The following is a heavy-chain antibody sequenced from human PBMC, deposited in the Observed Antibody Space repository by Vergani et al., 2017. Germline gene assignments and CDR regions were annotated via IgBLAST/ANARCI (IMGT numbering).Heavy chain of an antibody. J-gene: IGHJ6*02. CDR1: GYTFTSYG. CDR3: ARGIAIRRFGELYPVTPYYYYGMDV. CDR2: IIPIFGTA. Sequence: QVQLVQSGAEVKKPGASVKVSCKASGYTFTSYGISWVRQAPGQGLEWMGGIIPIFGTANYAQKFQGRVTITADESTSTAYMELSSLRSEDTAVYYCARGIAIRRFGELYPVTPYYYYGMDVWGQGTTVTVSS. V-gene: IGHV1-69*13. D-gene: IGHD3-10*01.